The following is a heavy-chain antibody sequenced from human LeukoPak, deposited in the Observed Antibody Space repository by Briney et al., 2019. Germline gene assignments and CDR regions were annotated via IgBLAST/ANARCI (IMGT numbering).Heavy chain of an antibody. J-gene: IGHJ4*02. V-gene: IGHV1-18*01. D-gene: IGHD1-26*01. CDR2: ISAYNGNT. CDR3: AREGSSGSYWGLFDY. CDR1: GYTFTSYG. Sequence: ASVKVSCKASGYTFTSYGISWVRQAPGQGLEWMGWISAYNGNTNYAQKLQGRVTMTTDTSTSTAYMELRSLRSDDTAVYHCAREGSSGSYWGLFDYWGQGTLVTVSS.